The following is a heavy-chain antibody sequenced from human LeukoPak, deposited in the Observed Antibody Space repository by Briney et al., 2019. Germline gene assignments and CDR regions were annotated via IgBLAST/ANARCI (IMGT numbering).Heavy chain of an antibody. J-gene: IGHJ4*02. CDR1: GFTFSSYS. D-gene: IGHD3-10*01. CDR3: ARDVVLGSGSCAS. CDR2: ISSSSSSYI. V-gene: IGHV3-21*01. Sequence: GGSLRLSCAASGFTFSSYSMNWVRQAPGKGLEWVSSISSSSSSYIYYADSVKGRFTISRDNAKNSLYLQMNSLRAEDTAVYFCARDVVLGSGSCASWGQGTLVTVSS.